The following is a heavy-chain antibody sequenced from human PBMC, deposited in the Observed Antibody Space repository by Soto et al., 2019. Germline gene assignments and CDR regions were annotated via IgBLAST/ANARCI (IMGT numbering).Heavy chain of an antibody. CDR2: IYYSGST. D-gene: IGHD5-12*01. CDR3: ARGGYSGYDYLWFDP. CDR1: GGSISSGGYY. Sequence: PSETLSLTCTVSGGSISSGGYYWSWIRQHPGEGLEWIGYIYYSGSTYYNPSLKSRVTISVDTSKNQFSLKLSSVTAADTAVYYCARGGYSGYDYLWFDPWGQGTLVTVSS. J-gene: IGHJ5*02. V-gene: IGHV4-31*03.